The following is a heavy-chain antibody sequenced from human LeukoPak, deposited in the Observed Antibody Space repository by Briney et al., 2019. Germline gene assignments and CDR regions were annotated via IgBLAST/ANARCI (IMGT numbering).Heavy chain of an antibody. Sequence: PSETLSLTCTVSGGSISSSSYYWGWIRQPPGKGLEWIGSIYYSGSTYYNPSLKSRVTISVDTSKNRFSLKLSSVTAADTAVYYCARGVGYCTNGVCYTGHTDYWGQGTLVTVSS. CDR3: ARGVGYCTNGVCYTGHTDY. D-gene: IGHD2-8*01. CDR1: GGSISSSSYY. J-gene: IGHJ4*02. V-gene: IGHV4-39*07. CDR2: IYYSGST.